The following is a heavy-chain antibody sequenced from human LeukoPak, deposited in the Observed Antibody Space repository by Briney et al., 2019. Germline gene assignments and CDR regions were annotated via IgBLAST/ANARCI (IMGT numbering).Heavy chain of an antibody. D-gene: IGHD5-18*01. Sequence: GASLRLSCAASGFTFSSYAMSWVRQAPGKGLEWVSAISGSGGSTYYAGSVKGRFTISRDNSKNTLYLQMNSLGAEDTAVYYCAKDSGQYTAMAFAWGQGTLVTVSS. CDR3: AKDSGQYTAMAFA. J-gene: IGHJ5*02. V-gene: IGHV3-23*01. CDR2: ISGSGGST. CDR1: GFTFSSYA.